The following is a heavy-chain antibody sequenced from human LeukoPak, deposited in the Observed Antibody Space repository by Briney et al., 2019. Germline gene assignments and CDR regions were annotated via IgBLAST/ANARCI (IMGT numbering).Heavy chain of an antibody. J-gene: IGHJ4*02. V-gene: IGHV3-23*01. CDR2: ISGSGGST. D-gene: IGHD2-2*01. Sequence: PGGSLRLSCAASGFTFSSYAMSWVRQAPGKGLEWVSAISGSGGSTYYADSVKGRFTISRDNSKNTLYLQMNSLRAEDTAVYYCAKSPITPIVVPAAPYFDYWGQGTLVTVSS. CDR3: AKSPITPIVVPAAPYFDY. CDR1: GFTFSSYA.